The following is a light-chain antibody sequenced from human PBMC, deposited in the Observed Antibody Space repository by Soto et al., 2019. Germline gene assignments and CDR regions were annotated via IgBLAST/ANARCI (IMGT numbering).Light chain of an antibody. CDR2: KAS. J-gene: IGKJ1*01. V-gene: IGKV1-5*03. Sequence: DIKMTQSPSTLSGSVGDRVTITGRASQTISSWLAWYQQKPGKAPKLLIYKASTLKSGVTSRFSGSGSGTEFTLTISSLQPDDFATYYCQHYNSYSEAVGQGTKVEIK. CDR1: QTISSW. CDR3: QHYNSYSEA.